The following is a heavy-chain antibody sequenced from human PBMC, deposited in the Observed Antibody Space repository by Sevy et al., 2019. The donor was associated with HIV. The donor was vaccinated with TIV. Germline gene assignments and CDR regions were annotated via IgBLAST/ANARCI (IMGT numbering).Heavy chain of an antibody. CDR1: GFNFASYD. CDR3: ARDRAPVVVASVPLLDY. D-gene: IGHD2-15*01. CDR2: MNTNTGNT. V-gene: IGHV1-8*02. J-gene: IGHJ4*02. Sequence: ASVKVSCKASGFNFASYDIYWVRQATGQGLEWMGWMNTNTGNTGFAQKFQGRVTMTRNTSITTAYMELSNLRSEDTAVYYCARDRAPVVVASVPLLDYWGQGTLVTVSS.